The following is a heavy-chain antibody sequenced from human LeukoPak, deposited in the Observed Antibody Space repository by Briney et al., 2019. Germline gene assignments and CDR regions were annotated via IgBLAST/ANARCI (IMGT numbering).Heavy chain of an antibody. Sequence: PGGSLRLSCAASGYIFRSYSMHWVRHAPGKGLDWVAVISYDGSNKYYADSVKGRFTISRDNSKNKLYLQMKRLRAEDTAVYYCAKDYAVAGYYYYYYMDVWGKGTTVTVSS. V-gene: IGHV3-30*04. D-gene: IGHD6-19*01. CDR1: GYIFRSYS. CDR2: ISYDGSNK. J-gene: IGHJ6*03. CDR3: AKDYAVAGYYYYYYMDV.